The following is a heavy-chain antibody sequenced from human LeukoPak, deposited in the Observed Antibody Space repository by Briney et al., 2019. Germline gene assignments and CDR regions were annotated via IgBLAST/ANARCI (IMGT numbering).Heavy chain of an antibody. V-gene: IGHV3-23*01. CDR3: ARDLHYYGAMDV. D-gene: IGHD3-10*01. J-gene: IGHJ6*02. Sequence: GGSLRLSCEASGFTFSGYAMTWVRQAPGKGLEWVSSIGSDNKTHYSESVKSRFAISKDNSKSMLFLQLNSLRAEDTALYYCARDLHYYGAMDVWGQGTTVTVSS. CDR2: IGSDNKT. CDR1: GFTFSGYA.